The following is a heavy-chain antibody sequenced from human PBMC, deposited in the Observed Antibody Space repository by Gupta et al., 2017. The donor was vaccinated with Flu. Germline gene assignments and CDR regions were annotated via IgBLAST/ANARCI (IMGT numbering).Heavy chain of an antibody. CDR2: VVPIFGTA. Sequence: QVQLVQSGAAVKKPGSSGKVSCKAYACTFSSCAISWVRQDPVQGLEWMGGVVPIFGTANYAQKFQGRVTITADKSTSTAYMELSSLRSEDTAVYYCARRSWKYCYFDLWGRGTLVTVSS. CDR1: ACTFSSCA. J-gene: IGHJ2*01. V-gene: IGHV1-69*06. CDR3: ARRSWKYCYFDL. D-gene: IGHD3-10*01.